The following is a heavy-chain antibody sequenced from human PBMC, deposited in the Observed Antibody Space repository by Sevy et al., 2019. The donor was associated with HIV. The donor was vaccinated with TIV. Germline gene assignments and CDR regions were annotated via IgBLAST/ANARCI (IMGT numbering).Heavy chain of an antibody. Sequence: GGSLRLSCAASGFTFSSYSMNWVRQAPGKGLEWVSYISSSSSTIYYADSVKGRFTISRDNAKNSLYRQMNSLRAEDTAVYYCVRVLTPLFADAFDIWGQGTMVTVSS. CDR2: ISSSSSTI. J-gene: IGHJ3*02. CDR3: VRVLTPLFADAFDI. D-gene: IGHD2-15*01. V-gene: IGHV3-48*01. CDR1: GFTFSSYS.